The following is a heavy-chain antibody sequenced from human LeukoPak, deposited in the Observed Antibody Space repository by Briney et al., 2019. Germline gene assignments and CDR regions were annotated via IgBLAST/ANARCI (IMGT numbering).Heavy chain of an antibody. CDR3: AGLGYGELPPGY. D-gene: IGHD3-10*01. CDR1: GGSISSYY. J-gene: IGHJ4*02. Sequence: PSETLSLTCTVSGGSISSYYWSWIRQPPGKGLEWIGYIYYSGSTNYNPSLKSRVTISVDTPKNQFSLKLSSVTAADTAVYYCAGLGYGELPPGYWGQGTLVTVSS. V-gene: IGHV4-59*01. CDR2: IYYSGST.